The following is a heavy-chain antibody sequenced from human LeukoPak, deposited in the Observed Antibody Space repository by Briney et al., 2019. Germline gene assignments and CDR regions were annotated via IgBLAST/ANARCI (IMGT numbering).Heavy chain of an antibody. J-gene: IGHJ4*02. CDR1: GFTFSSYW. V-gene: IGHV3-7*01. CDR2: IKQDGSEK. D-gene: IGHD3-22*01. Sequence: GGSLRLFCAASGFTFSSYWMSWVRQAPGKGLEWVANIKQDGSEKYYVDSVKGRFTISRDNAKNSLYLQMNSLRAEDTAVYYCASGGFNYDSSGYPYWGQGTLVTVSS. CDR3: ASGGFNYDSSGYPY.